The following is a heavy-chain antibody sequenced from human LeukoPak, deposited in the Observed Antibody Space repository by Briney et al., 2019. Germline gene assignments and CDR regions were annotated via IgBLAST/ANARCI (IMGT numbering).Heavy chain of an antibody. CDR1: GLSLNTSGVG. J-gene: IGHJ6*02. D-gene: IGHD3-10*01. Sequence: ESGPTLVKPTQTLTLTCTLSGLSLNTSGVGVGWIRQPPGKALEWLALMYWDDDKRSNPSLKTRLIITKDTSKNQVVLTVTNMDPVDTATYYCAKAGYGSGSYLRYYYYGMDVWGQGTTVTVSS. CDR3: AKAGYGSGSYLRYYYYGMDV. CDR2: MYWDDDK. V-gene: IGHV2-5*02.